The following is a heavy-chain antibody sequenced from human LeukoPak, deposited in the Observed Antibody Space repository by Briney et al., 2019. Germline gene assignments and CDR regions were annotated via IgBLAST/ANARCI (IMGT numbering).Heavy chain of an antibody. CDR2: ISSSGSTI. Sequence: GGSLRLSCAASGFTFSSYEMNWVRQAPGKGLEWVSYISSSGSTIYYADSVKGRFTISRDNAKNSLYLQMNSLRAEDTAVYYCARDVLPYSGNYSATLGAGAFDIWGQGTMVTVSS. CDR3: ARDVLPYSGNYSATLGAGAFDI. CDR1: GFTFSSYE. D-gene: IGHD1-26*01. V-gene: IGHV3-48*03. J-gene: IGHJ3*02.